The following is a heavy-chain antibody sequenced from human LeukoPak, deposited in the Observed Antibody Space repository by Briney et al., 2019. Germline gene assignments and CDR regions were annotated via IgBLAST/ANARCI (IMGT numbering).Heavy chain of an antibody. CDR2: ISYDGNNK. CDR3: ARAPTVLGGYCSSSSCQADY. V-gene: IGHV3-33*08. J-gene: IGHJ4*02. CDR1: RFTFSSYG. D-gene: IGHD2-2*01. Sequence: PGGSLRLSCAASRFTFSSYGMHWVRQAPGKGLEWVAVISYDGNNKYYADSVKGRFTISRDNAENSLYLQMNSLRVEDTAVYYCARAPTVLGGYCSSSSCQADYWGQGTLVTVSS.